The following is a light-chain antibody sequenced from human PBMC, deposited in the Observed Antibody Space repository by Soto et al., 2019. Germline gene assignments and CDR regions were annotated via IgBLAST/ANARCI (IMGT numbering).Light chain of an antibody. V-gene: IGKV1-5*03. Sequence: IQLTQSPSTRYASVGDRGTLTCRASQSISTWLAWYQQQPGKAPKLLIYKASSLESGVPSRFSGSGSGTEFTLTIRSLQPDDFASDYCQQYNSYCTFGQGTQVDI. CDR2: KAS. CDR3: QQYNSYCT. CDR1: QSISTW. J-gene: IGKJ1*01.